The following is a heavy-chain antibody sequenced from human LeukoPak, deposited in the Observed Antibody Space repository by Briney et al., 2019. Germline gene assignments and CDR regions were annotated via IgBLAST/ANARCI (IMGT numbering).Heavy chain of an antibody. CDR1: GYTFTSYG. J-gene: IGHJ4*02. V-gene: IGHV1-18*01. Sequence: GASVKVSCKASGYTFTSYGISWVRQAPGQGLEWMGWISAYNGNTNYAQKLQGRVTMTTDTSTSTAYMELRSLRSDDTAMYYCARDVRRIAVAGTSFDYWGQGTLVTVSS. CDR2: ISAYNGNT. D-gene: IGHD6-19*01. CDR3: ARDVRRIAVAGTSFDY.